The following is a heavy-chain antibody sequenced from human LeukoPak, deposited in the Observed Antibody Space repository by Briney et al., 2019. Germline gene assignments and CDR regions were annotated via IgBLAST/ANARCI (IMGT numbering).Heavy chain of an antibody. J-gene: IGHJ3*02. CDR2: INHSGST. D-gene: IGHD1-14*01. CDR3: ARIPVYNSVFDAFDI. V-gene: IGHV4-34*01. CDR1: RGSFSGYY. Sequence: SETLSLTCAVYRGSFSGYYWSWIRQPPGKGLEWIGEINHSGSTNYNPSLKSRVTISVDTSKNQFSLKLSSVTAADTAVYYCARIPVYNSVFDAFDIWGQGTMVTVSS.